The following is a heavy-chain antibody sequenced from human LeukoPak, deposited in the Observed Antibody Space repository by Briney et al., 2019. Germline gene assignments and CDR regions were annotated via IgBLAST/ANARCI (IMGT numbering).Heavy chain of an antibody. CDR2: IRYDGSKK. J-gene: IGHJ3*02. Sequence: HPGGSLRLSCAASGFNFSSYGMHWVRQAPGKGLEWVAFIRYDGSKKYYADSVKGRFTISRDNSKNTLYLQMNSLRAEDTAVYYCAKYSSDDAFDIWGQGTMVTVSS. V-gene: IGHV3-30*02. CDR1: GFNFSSYG. D-gene: IGHD6-25*01. CDR3: AKYSSDDAFDI.